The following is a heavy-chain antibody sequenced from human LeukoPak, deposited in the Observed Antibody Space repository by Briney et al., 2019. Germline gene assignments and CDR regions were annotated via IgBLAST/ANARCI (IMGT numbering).Heavy chain of an antibody. D-gene: IGHD3-10*01. J-gene: IGHJ4*02. CDR3: AKDGPLGESLYVDY. Sequence: GGSLRLSCEASGFTFNRYGMSWVRQAPGKGLEWVSVITGSASNTYYADSVKGRFTISRDNSKNTLSLQMNSLRAEDTAVYYCAKDGPLGESLYVDYWGQGTLVTVSS. V-gene: IGHV3-23*01. CDR1: GFTFNRYG. CDR2: ITGSASNT.